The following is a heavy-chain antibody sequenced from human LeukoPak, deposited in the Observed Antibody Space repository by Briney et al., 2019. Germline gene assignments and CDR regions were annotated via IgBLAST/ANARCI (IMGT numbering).Heavy chain of an antibody. V-gene: IGHV3-7*01. D-gene: IGHD3-3*01. CDR2: IKQDGSEK. CDR3: ARDHGFSYYYYYMDV. Sequence: GGSLRLSCAASGFTFSSYWMSWVRQAPGKGLEWVANIKQDGSEKYYVDSVKGRFTISRDNAKNSVNLQMNRLRAEDTAVYYCARDHGFSYYYYYMDVWGKGTTVTVSS. J-gene: IGHJ6*03. CDR1: GFTFSSYW.